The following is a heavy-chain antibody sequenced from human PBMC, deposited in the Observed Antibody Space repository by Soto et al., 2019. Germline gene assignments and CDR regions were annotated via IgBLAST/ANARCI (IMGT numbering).Heavy chain of an antibody. CDR2: TIPMFGKA. CDR3: ARDGTLYDSTGYYYLY. J-gene: IGHJ4*02. V-gene: IGHV1-69*01. Sequence: QVQLVQSGAEVKKPGSSVKVSCKASGGTFSKYSISWVRQAPGQGLEWMGGTIPMFGKANYAQKFQGRVTITADESTSTGYMELRSLISEDTAVYYCARDGTLYDSTGYYYLYWGQGTLVTVSS. D-gene: IGHD3-22*01. CDR1: GGTFSKYS.